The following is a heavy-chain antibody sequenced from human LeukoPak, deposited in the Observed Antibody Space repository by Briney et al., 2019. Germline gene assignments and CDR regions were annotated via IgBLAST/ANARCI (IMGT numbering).Heavy chain of an antibody. D-gene: IGHD2-2*02. CDR2: VNPTDGTT. CDR3: AREFYTSFDI. J-gene: IGHJ3*02. CDR1: GGTFSSYA. Sequence: ASVKVSCKASGGTFSSYAISWVRQAPGQGLEWMGKVNPTDGTTTYAQKFQGRVTMTRDTSTSTVYMELISLRSEDTAVYYCAREFYTSFDIWGQGTMVTVSS. V-gene: IGHV1-46*01.